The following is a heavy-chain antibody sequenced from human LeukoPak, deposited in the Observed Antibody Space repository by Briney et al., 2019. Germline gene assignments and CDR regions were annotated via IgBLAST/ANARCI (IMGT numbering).Heavy chain of an antibody. CDR1: GFTFDDYA. CDR2: ISWNSGSI. CDR3: AKDKGWLQSYFDY. Sequence: GGSLRLSCAASGFTFDDYAVHWVRQAPGKGLEWVSGISWNSGSIGYADSVKGRFTISRDNAKNSLYLQMNSLRAEDTALYYCAKDKGWLQSYFDYWGQGTLVTVSS. V-gene: IGHV3-9*01. D-gene: IGHD5-24*01. J-gene: IGHJ4*02.